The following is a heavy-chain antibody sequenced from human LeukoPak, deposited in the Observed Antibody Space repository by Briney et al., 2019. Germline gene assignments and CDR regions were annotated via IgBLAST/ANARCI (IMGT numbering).Heavy chain of an antibody. CDR1: GFTFSSYA. CDR3: ASRSIVDFDY. J-gene: IGHJ4*02. V-gene: IGHV3-30*04. Sequence: GGSLRLSCAASGFTFSSYAMHWVRQAPGKGLEWVAVISYDGSYKYYADSVKGRFTISRDNSKNTLYLQMNSLRAEDTAVYYCASRSIVDFDYWGQGTLVTVSS. D-gene: IGHD1-26*01. CDR2: ISYDGSYK.